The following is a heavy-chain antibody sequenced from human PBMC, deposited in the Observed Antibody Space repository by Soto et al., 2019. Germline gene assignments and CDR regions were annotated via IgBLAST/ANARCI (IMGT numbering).Heavy chain of an antibody. CDR2: NYYSGST. Sequence: ETLSLTCTVSGGSISSYYWSWIRQPPGKGLEWNGYNYYSGSTNYNPSLKSRVTISVDTSKTQFSPKLSSVTAADTAVYYCARHPYCGVDCYYYWYYFDFWGQGTLVTVSS. J-gene: IGHJ4*02. D-gene: IGHD2-21*01. CDR1: GGSISSYY. V-gene: IGHV4-59*08. CDR3: ARHPYCGVDCYYYWYYFDF.